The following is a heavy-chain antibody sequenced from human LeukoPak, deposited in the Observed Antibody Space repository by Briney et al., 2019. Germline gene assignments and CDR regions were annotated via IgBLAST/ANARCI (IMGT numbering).Heavy chain of an antibody. J-gene: IGHJ4*02. V-gene: IGHV3-23*01. CDR3: AKDSGSYLLDY. CDR1: GFEFDSYD. D-gene: IGHD1-26*01. CDR2: ISGSGGRT. Sequence: HPGGSLRLSCVASGFEFDSYDMNWVRQAPGKGLEWVSVISGSGGRTYTVDSVKGRFSISRDNSKNTLYLQMNSLRAEDTAVYYCAKDSGSYLLDYWGQGTLVTVSS.